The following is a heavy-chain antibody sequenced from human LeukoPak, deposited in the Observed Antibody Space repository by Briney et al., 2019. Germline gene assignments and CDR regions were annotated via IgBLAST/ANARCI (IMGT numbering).Heavy chain of an antibody. D-gene: IGHD6-6*01. J-gene: IGHJ5*02. V-gene: IGHV1-69*04. CDR3: ARETYSSSTPRKNWFDP. CDR2: IIPILGIA. Sequence: SVKVSCKASGGTFSSYAISWVRQAPGQGLEWMGRIIPILGIANYAQKFQGRVTITAHKSTSTAYMELSSLRSEDTAVYYCARETYSSSTPRKNWFDPWGQGTLVTVSS. CDR1: GGTFSSYA.